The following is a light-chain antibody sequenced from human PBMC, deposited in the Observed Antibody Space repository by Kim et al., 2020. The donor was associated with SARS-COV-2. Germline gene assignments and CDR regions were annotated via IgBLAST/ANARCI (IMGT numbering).Light chain of an antibody. J-gene: IGKJ5*01. CDR2: GAS. Sequence: EIVMTQSPATLSVSPGERATLSCRASQSVSSNLAWYQHKPGQAPRLLIYGASTRATGIPARFSGSGSGTEFTLTISSLQSEDFAVYYCQQYNNWRPFTFGQGTRLEIK. CDR1: QSVSSN. CDR3: QQYNNWRPFT. V-gene: IGKV3-15*01.